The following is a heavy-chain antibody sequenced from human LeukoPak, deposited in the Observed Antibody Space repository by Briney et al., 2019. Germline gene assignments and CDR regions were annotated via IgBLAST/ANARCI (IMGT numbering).Heavy chain of an antibody. Sequence: GGSLRLSCAASGFTFSSYSMNWVRQAPGKGLEWVSGISGRDGSTYYADSVRGRFTISRDNSKNTLYLQMNSLRAEDTAIYYCAKSGLNRFDYWGQGTLVTVSS. J-gene: IGHJ4*02. CDR1: GFTFSSYS. CDR3: AKSGLNRFDY. D-gene: IGHD2-15*01. CDR2: ISGRDGST. V-gene: IGHV3-23*01.